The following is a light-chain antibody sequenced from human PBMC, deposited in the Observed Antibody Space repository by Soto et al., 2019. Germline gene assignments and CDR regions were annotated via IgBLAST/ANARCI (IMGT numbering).Light chain of an antibody. CDR3: QQSYSTPRT. J-gene: IGKJ1*01. V-gene: IGKV1-39*01. CDR1: QSISSY. Sequence: IQMTQSPSSLSGAVGDRVTITCLASQSISSYLNWYQQKPGKAPKLLIYAASSLQSGVPSRFSGSGSGTDFTLTISSLQPEDFATYYCQQSYSTPRTFGQGTKVDIK. CDR2: AAS.